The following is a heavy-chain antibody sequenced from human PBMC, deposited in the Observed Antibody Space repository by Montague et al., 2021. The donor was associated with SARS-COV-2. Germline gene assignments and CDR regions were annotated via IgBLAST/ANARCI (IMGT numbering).Heavy chain of an antibody. CDR1: GDSISSAHYY. V-gene: IGHV4-39*01. Sequence: SETLSLTCAVSGDSISSAHYYWAWIRQPAGRGLEWIGNIYYSGSTKYNPSLKSRVTIFVDTSKNQLSLNLNVVTAADTAVYYCARRVTGLAPHFDPWGQGTLVTVSS. D-gene: IGHD3/OR15-3a*01. CDR2: IYYSGST. J-gene: IGHJ5*02. CDR3: ARRVTGLAPHFDP.